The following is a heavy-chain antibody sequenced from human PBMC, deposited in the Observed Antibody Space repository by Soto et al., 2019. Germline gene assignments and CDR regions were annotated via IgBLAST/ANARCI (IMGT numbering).Heavy chain of an antibody. Sequence: QVQLQESGPGLVKPSETLSLTCTVSGGSISSYYWSWIRQPPGKGLEWIWYIYYSGSTNYKPSLKSRVTISVDTSKNQFSLELRSVTAADTAVYYCARGNCSGGSCYAFDAFDIWGQGTMVTVSS. J-gene: IGHJ3*02. CDR3: ARGNCSGGSCYAFDAFDI. V-gene: IGHV4-59*01. CDR1: GGSISSYY. CDR2: IYYSGST. D-gene: IGHD2-15*01.